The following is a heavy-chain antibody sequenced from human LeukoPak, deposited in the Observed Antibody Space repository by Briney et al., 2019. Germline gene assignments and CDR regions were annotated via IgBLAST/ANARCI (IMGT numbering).Heavy chain of an antibody. CDR2: IYYSGST. J-gene: IGHJ6*03. Sequence: SETLSLTCTVSGGSISSSSYYWGWIRQPPGKGLEWTGSIYYSGSTYYNPSLKSRVTTSVDTSKNQFSLKLSSVTAADTAVYYCARHVNRGIVVVIREPPYYMDVWGKGTTVTVSS. D-gene: IGHD3-22*01. V-gene: IGHV4-39*01. CDR3: ARHVNRGIVVVIREPPYYMDV. CDR1: GGSISSSSYY.